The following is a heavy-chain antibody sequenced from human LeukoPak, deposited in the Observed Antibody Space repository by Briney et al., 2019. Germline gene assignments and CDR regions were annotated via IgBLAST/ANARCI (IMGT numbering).Heavy chain of an antibody. CDR1: GFSFNIYY. CDR3: ARDSGTCTGCAFDM. J-gene: IGHJ3*02. CDR2: LNQDGTEK. Sequence: GGSLTLSCGVSGFSFNIYYMSWVRQAPGKGLEWVANLNQDGTEKNYVDSVRGRLTISRDNAKNSLYLQMNSLRVEDTALYYCARDSGTCTGCAFDMWGQGTMVTVSS. V-gene: IGHV3-7*01. D-gene: IGHD2-15*01.